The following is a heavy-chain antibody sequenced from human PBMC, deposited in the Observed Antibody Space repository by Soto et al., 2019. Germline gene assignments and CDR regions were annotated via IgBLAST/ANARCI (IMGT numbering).Heavy chain of an antibody. J-gene: IGHJ4*02. Sequence: SETLSLTCTVSGGSISSSSYYWGWIRQPPGKGLEWIGSIYYSGSTYYNPSLKSRVTISVDTSKNQFSLKLSSVTAADTAVYYCAGLEYSSSIVAIDYWGQGTLVTVSS. D-gene: IGHD6-6*01. CDR1: GGSISSSSYY. CDR2: IYYSGST. CDR3: AGLEYSSSIVAIDY. V-gene: IGHV4-39*01.